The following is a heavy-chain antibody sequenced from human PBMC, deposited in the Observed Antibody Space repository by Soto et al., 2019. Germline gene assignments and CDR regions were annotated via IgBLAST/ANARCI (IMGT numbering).Heavy chain of an antibody. Sequence: WESLNISCKGSGYSFTSYWISWVRQMPGKGLEWMGRIDPSDSYTSYSPSFQGHVTISADKSISTAYLQWSSLKASDTAMYYCARPGHSSSWYYYGMDVWGQGTTVTVSS. CDR2: IDPSDSYT. CDR1: GYSFTSYW. CDR3: ARPGHSSSWYYYGMDV. D-gene: IGHD6-13*01. V-gene: IGHV5-10-1*01. J-gene: IGHJ6*02.